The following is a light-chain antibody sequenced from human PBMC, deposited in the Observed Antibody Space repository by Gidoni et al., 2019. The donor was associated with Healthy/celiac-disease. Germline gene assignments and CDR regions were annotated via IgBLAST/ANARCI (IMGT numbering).Light chain of an antibody. CDR2: DKS. CDR1: TGAVTSGHY. J-gene: IGLJ3*02. CDR3: LLSYSGSWV. Sequence: QAVVTQEPSLTVSPGGTVTLTCGSSTGAVTSGHYPYWFQQKPGQAPRTLISDKSSKHSWTPARFSGSLLGGKAALTLSGAQPEDEAEYYCLLSYSGSWVFGGGTKLTV. V-gene: IGLV7-46*01.